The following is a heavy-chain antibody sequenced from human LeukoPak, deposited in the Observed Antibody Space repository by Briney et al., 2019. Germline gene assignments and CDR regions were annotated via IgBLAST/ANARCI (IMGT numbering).Heavy chain of an antibody. J-gene: IGHJ4*02. CDR1: GFTFTSSA. Sequence: ASVKVSCKASGFTFTSSAMQWVRQARGQRLEWIGWIVVGSGNTNYAQKFQERVTITRDMSTSTAYMELSSLRSEDTAVYYCTTDRYCSSTSCYLSFSSDYWGQGTLVTVSS. CDR2: IVVGSGNT. CDR3: TTDRYCSSTSCYLSFSSDY. D-gene: IGHD2-2*01. V-gene: IGHV1-58*02.